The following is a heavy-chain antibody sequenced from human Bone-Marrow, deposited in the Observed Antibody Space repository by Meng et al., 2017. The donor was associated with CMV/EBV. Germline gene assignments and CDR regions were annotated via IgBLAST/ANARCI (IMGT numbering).Heavy chain of an antibody. CDR1: VGSLSSSIYY. CDR3: ARDHLEGFVY. V-gene: IGHV4-39*07. Sequence: SETLTLTCTVSVGSLSSSIYYWGWIRQPPGKGLEWIGTIYYSGGTYYNPSLKRRVTISVDTSKNQFSLKVSSVTAADTAGYCCARDHLEGFVYWGQGTLVTVSS. CDR2: IYYSGGT. J-gene: IGHJ4*02.